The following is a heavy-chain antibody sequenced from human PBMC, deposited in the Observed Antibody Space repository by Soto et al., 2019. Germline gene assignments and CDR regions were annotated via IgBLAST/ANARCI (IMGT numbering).Heavy chain of an antibody. CDR1: GGSISSGGYY. CDR3: ARVWGMTPDY. Sequence: QVQLQESGPGLVKPSQTLSLTCTVSGGSISSGGYYWSWLRQHPGKGLEWIGHFYYSGSTYYNPSLKSRVTMSVDTSKNQFSLKLSSVTAADTAMYYCARVWGMTPDYWGQGTLVTVSS. D-gene: IGHD7-27*01. CDR2: FYYSGST. J-gene: IGHJ4*02. V-gene: IGHV4-31*03.